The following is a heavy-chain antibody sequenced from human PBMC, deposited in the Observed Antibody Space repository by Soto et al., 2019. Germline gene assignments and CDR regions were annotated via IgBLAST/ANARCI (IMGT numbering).Heavy chain of an antibody. CDR3: ARDHGSGSYHDY. D-gene: IGHD3-10*01. J-gene: IGHJ4*02. V-gene: IGHV3-64*01. Sequence: GGSLRLSCAASGFTFSSYAMHWVRQAPGKGLEYVSAISSNGGSTYYANSVKGRFTISRDNSKNTLYLQMGSLRAEDMAVYYCARDHGSGSYHDYWGQGTLVTVSS. CDR1: GFTFSSYA. CDR2: ISSNGGST.